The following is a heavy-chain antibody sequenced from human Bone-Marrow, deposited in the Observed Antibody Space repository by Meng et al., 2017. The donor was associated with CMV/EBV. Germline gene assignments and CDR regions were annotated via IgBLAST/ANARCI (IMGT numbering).Heavy chain of an antibody. V-gene: IGHV1-69*10. CDR3: ARGKSITMIVPRGPYYFDY. CDR1: GGTFSSYA. J-gene: IGHJ4*02. D-gene: IGHD3-22*01. CDR2: IIPILGIA. Sequence: SVKVSCKASGGTFSSYAISWVRQSPGQGLEWMGGIIPILGIAHNAQKYQGRVTITADKSTSTAYMELSSLRSEDTAVYYCARGKSITMIVPRGPYYFDYWGQGTLVTVSS.